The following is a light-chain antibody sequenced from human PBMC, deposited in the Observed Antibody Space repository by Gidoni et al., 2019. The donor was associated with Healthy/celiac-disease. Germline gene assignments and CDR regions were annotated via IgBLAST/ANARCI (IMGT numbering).Light chain of an antibody. J-gene: IGLJ2*01. Sequence: QSVLTPPPSVSGAPVQRVTISCTGSSSNIGAGYDVHWYQQLPGTAPKLLIYGNSNRPSGVPDRFSGSKSGTSASLAITGLQAEDEADYYCQSYDSSLSGLHVVFGGGTKLTVL. CDR2: GNS. CDR1: SSNIGAGYD. CDR3: QSYDSSLSGLHVV. V-gene: IGLV1-40*01.